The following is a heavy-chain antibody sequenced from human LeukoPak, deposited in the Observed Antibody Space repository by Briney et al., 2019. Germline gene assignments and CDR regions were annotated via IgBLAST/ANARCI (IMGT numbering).Heavy chain of an antibody. CDR2: ISYDGSNK. CDR3: ARPYSSSWYMAFDI. Sequence: GGSLRLSCAASGFTFSSYRMNWVRQAPGKGLEWVAVISYDGSNKYYADSVKGRFTISRDNSKNTLYLQMNSLRAEDTAVYYCARPYSSSWYMAFDIWGQGTMVTVSS. D-gene: IGHD6-13*01. CDR1: GFTFSSYR. V-gene: IGHV3-30-3*01. J-gene: IGHJ3*02.